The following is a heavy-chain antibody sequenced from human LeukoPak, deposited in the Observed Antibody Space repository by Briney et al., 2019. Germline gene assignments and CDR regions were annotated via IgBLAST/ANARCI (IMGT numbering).Heavy chain of an antibody. CDR2: ISGSGGST. CDR3: AKKAARRDGYNYGDFDY. D-gene: IGHD5-24*01. Sequence: PGGSLRLSCAASGFTFSSYDMHWVRQATGKGLEWVSAISGSGGSTYYADSVKGRFTISRDNSKNTLYLQMNSLRAEDTAVYYCAKKAARRDGYNYGDFDYWGQGTLVTVSS. J-gene: IGHJ4*02. CDR1: GFTFSSYD. V-gene: IGHV3-23*01.